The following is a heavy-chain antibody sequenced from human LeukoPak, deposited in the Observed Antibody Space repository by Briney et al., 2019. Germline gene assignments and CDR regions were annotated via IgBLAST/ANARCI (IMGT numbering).Heavy chain of an antibody. CDR1: GFAFSSYW. V-gene: IGHV3-7*01. Sequence: GGSLRLSCVASGFAFSSYWMSWVRQAPGKGLEWVANIKQDGGEKYYVDSVNGRFTISRDNAKNSLFLQMNSLRVEDTAVYYCARLGGSYYTYWGQGTLVTVPS. CDR3: ARLGGSYYTY. CDR2: IKQDGGEK. D-gene: IGHD1-26*01. J-gene: IGHJ4*02.